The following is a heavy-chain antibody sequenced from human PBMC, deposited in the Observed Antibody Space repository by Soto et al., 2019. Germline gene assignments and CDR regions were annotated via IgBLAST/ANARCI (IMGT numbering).Heavy chain of an antibody. D-gene: IGHD1-1*01. V-gene: IGHV1-69*02. CDR2: IIPILGIA. Sequence: QVQLVQSGAEVKKPGSSVKVSCKASGGTFSSYTISWVRQAPGQGLEWMGRIIPILGIANYAQKFQGRVTITADKSKNTDYMELSSLRSEDTDVYYCERGVGKERFSCNSIMDVGGKGTKVTVSS. J-gene: IGHJ6*03. CDR3: ERGVGKERFSCNSIMDV. CDR1: GGTFSSYT.